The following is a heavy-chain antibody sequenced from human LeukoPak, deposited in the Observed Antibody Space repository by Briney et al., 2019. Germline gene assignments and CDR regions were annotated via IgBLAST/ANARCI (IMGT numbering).Heavy chain of an antibody. CDR2: IYTSGST. J-gene: IGHJ4*02. V-gene: IGHV4-61*02. Sequence: SETLSLTCTVSGGSISSGSYYWSWIRQPAGKGLEWIGRIYTSGSTNYNPSLKSRVIISVDTSKNQFSLKLSSVTAADTAVYYCARASDYYDSSGYRYWGQGTLVTVSS. CDR1: GGSISSGSYY. D-gene: IGHD3-22*01. CDR3: ARASDYYDSSGYRY.